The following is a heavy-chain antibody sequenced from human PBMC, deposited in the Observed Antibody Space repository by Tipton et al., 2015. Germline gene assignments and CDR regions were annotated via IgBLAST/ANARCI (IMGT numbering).Heavy chain of an antibody. J-gene: IGHJ6*02. D-gene: IGHD5-24*01. CDR1: GGSISSRSYY. Sequence: TLSLTCTVSGGSISSRSYYWGWIRQPPGKGLEWIGSIYYSGNIYYNLSLKSRVTISVDTSKNQFSLNLTSVTAADTAVYFCARDLEHGMDVWGQGTTVTVSS. V-gene: IGHV4-39*07. CDR2: IYYSGNI. CDR3: ARDLEHGMDV.